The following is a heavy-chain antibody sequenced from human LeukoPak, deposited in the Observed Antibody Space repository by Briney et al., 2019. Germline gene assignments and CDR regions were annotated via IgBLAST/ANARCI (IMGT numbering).Heavy chain of an antibody. V-gene: IGHV3-23*01. CDR3: AKWSLGYCSSTSCYNWTPYFDY. CDR2: ISGSGGST. J-gene: IGHJ4*02. D-gene: IGHD2-2*02. CDR1: GFTFSSYA. Sequence: GGSLRLSCAASGFTFSSYAMSWVRQAPGKGLEWVSAISGSGGSTYYADSVKGRFTISRDNSKNTLYLQMNSLRAEDTAVYYCAKWSLGYCSSTSCYNWTPYFDYWGQGTLVTVSS.